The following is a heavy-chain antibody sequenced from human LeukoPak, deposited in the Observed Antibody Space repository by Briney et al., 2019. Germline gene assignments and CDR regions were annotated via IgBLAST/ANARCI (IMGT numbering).Heavy chain of an antibody. CDR3: ARHGLTMVRGVTYPDYYLDY. CDR2: ISCSGST. D-gene: IGHD3-10*01. J-gene: IGHJ4*02. V-gene: IGHV4-59*08. CDR1: GDSISNYY. Sequence: PSDTLILPCTVSGDSISNYYWSWIRQPPGKGLEGVGYISCSGSTDYNPPLKSRVTISVDTSKNQFSLKLSSVTAAGTAVYYCARHGLTMVRGVTYPDYYLDYWGQGTLVTVSS.